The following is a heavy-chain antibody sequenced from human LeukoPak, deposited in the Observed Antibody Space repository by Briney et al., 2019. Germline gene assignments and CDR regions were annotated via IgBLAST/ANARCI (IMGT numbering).Heavy chain of an antibody. Sequence: SETLSLTCGVRGGFFSLFHGLWMRQSPGKGREWIGEINDRGHTNYNPSLERRVTISVDTSKKQFSLKLNSETPADTSVYYCARDPSTVVTTPYYFDFWGQGTLVTVSS. CDR2: INDRGHT. J-gene: IGHJ4*02. CDR1: GGFFSLFH. D-gene: IGHD4-23*01. CDR3: ARDPSTVVTTPYYFDF. V-gene: IGHV4-34*01.